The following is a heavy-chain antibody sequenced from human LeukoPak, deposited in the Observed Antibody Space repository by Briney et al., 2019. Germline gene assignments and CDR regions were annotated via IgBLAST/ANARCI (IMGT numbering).Heavy chain of an antibody. J-gene: IGHJ6*02. D-gene: IGHD3-3*01. Sequence: GGSLRLSCAASGFTFSSYSMNWVRQAPGQGPGWVSSIISSSSYIYYADSVKGRFTISRDNAKNSLYLQMNSLRAEDTAVYYCARVDDDFWSGQHYYYYGMDVWGQGTTVTVSS. CDR1: GFTFSSYS. V-gene: IGHV3-21*01. CDR3: ARVDDDFWSGQHYYYYGMDV. CDR2: IISSSSYI.